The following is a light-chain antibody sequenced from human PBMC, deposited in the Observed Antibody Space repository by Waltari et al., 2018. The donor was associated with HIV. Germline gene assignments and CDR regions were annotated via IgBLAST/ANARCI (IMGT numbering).Light chain of an antibody. CDR2: KSF. Sequence: QSALPQPASVSGSPGQSLTISCTGTNSDVGAYAFVSWYQHHPGKAPKLLIYKSFHRASGISDRFSASRSGNTASLTISGLQPEDEADYYCCAYASTNSPYYIFGGGTTVT. V-gene: IGLV2-14*01. J-gene: IGLJ1*01. CDR3: CAYASTNSPYYI. CDR1: NSDVGAYAF.